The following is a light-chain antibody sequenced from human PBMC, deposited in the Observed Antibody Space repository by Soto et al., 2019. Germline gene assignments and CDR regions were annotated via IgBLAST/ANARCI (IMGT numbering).Light chain of an antibody. V-gene: IGLV2-14*03. J-gene: IGLJ1*01. CDR1: SSDVGGYNY. CDR2: DVS. Sequence: QCVLTRPASVSGAAGEGITISCAGTSSDVGGYNYVSWYQHHPGKAPKLMIYDVSNRPSGVSNRFSGSKSGNTASLTISGLQPEDEADYYCCSYTTSNTRQIVFGTGTKVTVL. CDR3: CSYTTSNTRQIV.